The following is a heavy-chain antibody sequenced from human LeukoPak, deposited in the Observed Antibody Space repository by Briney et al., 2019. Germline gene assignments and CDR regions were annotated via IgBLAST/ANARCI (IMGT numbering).Heavy chain of an antibody. CDR2: ISYGGSNK. J-gene: IGHJ4*02. CDR3: AKDQEQWLVRVTFDY. D-gene: IGHD6-19*01. CDR1: GFIFSNYW. Sequence: GGSLRLSCAASGFIFSNYWMHWVRQAPGKGLEWVAVISYGGSNKYYADSVKGRFTISRDNSKNTLYLQMNSLRAEDTAVYYCAKDQEQWLVRVTFDYWGQGTLVTVSS. V-gene: IGHV3-30*18.